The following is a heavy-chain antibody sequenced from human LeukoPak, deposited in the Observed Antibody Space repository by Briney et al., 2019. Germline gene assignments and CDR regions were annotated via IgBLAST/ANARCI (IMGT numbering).Heavy chain of an antibody. D-gene: IGHD1-7*01. CDR3: ARSGTTPSYYYMDV. Sequence: ASVKISCKASGYTFTGYYMHWVRQAPGQGLEWMGWISAYNGNTNYAQKLQGRVTMTTDTSTSTAYMELRGLRSDDTAVYYCARSGTTPSYYYMDVWGKGTTVTVSS. V-gene: IGHV1-18*04. J-gene: IGHJ6*03. CDR1: GYTFTGYY. CDR2: ISAYNGNT.